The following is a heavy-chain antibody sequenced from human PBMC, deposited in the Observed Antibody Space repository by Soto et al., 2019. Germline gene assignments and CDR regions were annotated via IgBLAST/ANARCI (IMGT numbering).Heavy chain of an antibody. CDR1: DSISRGDYY. CDR2: IYYSSTT. D-gene: IGHD3-3*01. J-gene: IGHJ4*02. Sequence: DSISRGDYYWSLIRPPPGKGLEWIGYIYYSSTTYYNPSLKSRVTISVDKSKNHFSLELTSVTAADTAVYYCAKVKEGLYGGNPSRWGQGTLVTVSS. V-gene: IGHV4-30-4*01. CDR3: AKVKEGLYGGNPSR.